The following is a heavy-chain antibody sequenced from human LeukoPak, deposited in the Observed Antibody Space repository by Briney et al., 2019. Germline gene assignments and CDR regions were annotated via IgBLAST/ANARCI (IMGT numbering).Heavy chain of an antibody. CDR2: IYYSGST. Sequence: SETLSLTCAVYGGSFSGYYWSWIRQHPGKGLEWIGYIYYSGSTYYNPSLKSRVTISVDTSKNQFSLKLSSVTAADTAVYYCARDHGGSSCFDYWGQGTLVTVSS. CDR3: ARDHGGSSCFDY. CDR1: GGSFSGYY. V-gene: IGHV4-31*11. J-gene: IGHJ4*02. D-gene: IGHD6-13*01.